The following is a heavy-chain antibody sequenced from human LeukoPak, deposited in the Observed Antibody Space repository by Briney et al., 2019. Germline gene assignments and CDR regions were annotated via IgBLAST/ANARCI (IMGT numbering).Heavy chain of an antibody. Sequence: ASVKVSCKASGYTFTGYYMHWVRQAPGQGLEWMGWINPNSGNTGYAQKFQGRVTITRNTSISTAYMELSSLRSEDTAVYYCARPGDYYDSSGYYAYTLWGQGTMVTVSS. D-gene: IGHD3-22*01. CDR3: ARPGDYYDSSGYYAYTL. CDR2: INPNSGNT. V-gene: IGHV1-8*03. CDR1: GYTFTGYY. J-gene: IGHJ3*01.